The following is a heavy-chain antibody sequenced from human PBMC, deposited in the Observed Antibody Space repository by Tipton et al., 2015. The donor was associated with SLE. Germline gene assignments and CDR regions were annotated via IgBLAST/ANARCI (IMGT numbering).Heavy chain of an antibody. CDR1: GGSISSSSYY. Sequence: TLSLTCTVSGGSISSSSYYWSWIRQPPGKGLEWIGEINHSGSTNYNPSLKSRVTISVDTSKNQFSLKLSSVTAADTAVYYCARSRQLRGQGTLVTVSS. V-gene: IGHV4-39*07. D-gene: IGHD6-6*01. CDR2: INHSGST. J-gene: IGHJ4*02. CDR3: ARSRQL.